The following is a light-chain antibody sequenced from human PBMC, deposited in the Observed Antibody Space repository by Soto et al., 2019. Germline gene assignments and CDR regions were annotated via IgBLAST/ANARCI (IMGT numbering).Light chain of an antibody. CDR1: NSDVGSYNR. CDR3: SSYTTTNTYV. J-gene: IGLJ1*01. V-gene: IGLV2-18*02. CDR2: DVS. Sequence: QSALTQPPSVSGSPGQSGAISCTGTNSDVGSYNRVSWYLQPPGTAPKLIIYDVSNRPSGVPDRFSGSKSGNTASLTISGLQAEDEADYYCSSYTTTNTYVFGIGTKVTVL.